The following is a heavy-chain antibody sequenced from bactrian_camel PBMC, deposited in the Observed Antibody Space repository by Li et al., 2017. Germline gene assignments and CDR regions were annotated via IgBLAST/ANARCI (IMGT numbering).Heavy chain of an antibody. J-gene: IGHJ4*01. CDR1: GRTYFNWD. CDR2: VDYRGRT. CDR3: AADQGYCSGGYPY. Sequence: HVQLVESGGESVQAGGSLRLSCEGSGRTYFNWDMGWFRQVPGREREGLATVDYRGRTAYADSVKGRFSISKDNAKNTLYLQMNSLKPEDTAMYYCAADQGYCSGGYPYWGQGTQVTVS. D-gene: IGHD2*01. V-gene: IGHV3S57*01.